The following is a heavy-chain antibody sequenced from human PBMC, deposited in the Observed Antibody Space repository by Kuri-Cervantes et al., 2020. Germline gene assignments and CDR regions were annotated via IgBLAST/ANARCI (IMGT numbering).Heavy chain of an antibody. Sequence: SCAASGFTVSSDYMSWVREAPGKGLEWVSGISGSGGSTYYADSVKGRFTISRDNSENTVYLQMSSLRAEDTAVYYCAKDGKKGRTTADFDYWGQGTLVTVSS. J-gene: IGHJ4*02. CDR2: ISGSGGST. D-gene: IGHD1-7*01. CDR1: GFTVSSDY. CDR3: AKDGKKGRTTADFDY. V-gene: IGHV3-23*01.